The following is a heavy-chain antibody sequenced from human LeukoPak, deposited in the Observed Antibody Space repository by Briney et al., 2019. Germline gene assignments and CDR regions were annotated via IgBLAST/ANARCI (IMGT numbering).Heavy chain of an antibody. J-gene: IGHJ3*02. V-gene: IGHV4-59*08. CDR3: AVNSTKHTFDI. Sequence: PSETLSLTCTVSGGSMSPFYWSWIRQSPGKGPEWMGSIYYIGGTNYNPSLKSRVTISVDTSKNQFSLELSSVSAADTAVYYCAVNSTKHTFDIWGQGTLVTVSS. D-gene: IGHD1-1*01. CDR2: IYYIGGT. CDR1: GGSMSPFY.